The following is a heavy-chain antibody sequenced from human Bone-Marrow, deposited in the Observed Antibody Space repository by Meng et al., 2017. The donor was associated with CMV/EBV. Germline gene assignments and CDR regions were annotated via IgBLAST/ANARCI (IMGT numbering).Heavy chain of an antibody. Sequence: ASVKVSCKASGYTFSNYDIIWVRQASGQGLEWVGWISVHNGHTKYAQNLQGRVTMTTDTSTSTAYMELRSLRSDDTAVYYCARKSIFAGDGMDVWGQGTTVTVSS. D-gene: IGHD3-3*01. CDR1: GYTFSNYD. CDR2: ISVHNGHT. V-gene: IGHV1-18*01. CDR3: ARKSIFAGDGMDV. J-gene: IGHJ6*02.